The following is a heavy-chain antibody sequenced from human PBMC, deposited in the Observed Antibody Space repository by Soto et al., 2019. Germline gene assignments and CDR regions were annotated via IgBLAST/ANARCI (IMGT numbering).Heavy chain of an antibody. V-gene: IGHV4-59*08. CDR2: IFYSGST. J-gene: IGHJ4*02. CDR3: ARCTRKTKVDY. Sequence: SETLSLTCAVSGASFGTYYWSWIRQPPGKGLEWIGYIFYSGSTYYNPSLKSRVTRSVDTSKNQFSLKLSSVTAADTAVYYCARCTRKTKVDYWGQGTLVTVSS. CDR1: GASFGTYY. D-gene: IGHD2-8*01.